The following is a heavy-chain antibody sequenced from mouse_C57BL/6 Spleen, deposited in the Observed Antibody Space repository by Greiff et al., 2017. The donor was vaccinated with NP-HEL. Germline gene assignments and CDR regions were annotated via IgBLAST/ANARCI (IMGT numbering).Heavy chain of an antibody. CDR1: GYSITSGYD. CDR2: ISYSGST. Sequence: VQLKESGPGMVKPSQSLSLTCTVTGYSITSGYDWHWIRHFPGNKLEWMGYISYSGSTNYNPSLKSRISITHDTSKNHFFLKLNSVTTEDTATDYCASSDYGSSPRDYAMDYWGQGTSVTVSS. J-gene: IGHJ4*01. D-gene: IGHD1-1*01. V-gene: IGHV3-1*01. CDR3: ASSDYGSSPRDYAMDY.